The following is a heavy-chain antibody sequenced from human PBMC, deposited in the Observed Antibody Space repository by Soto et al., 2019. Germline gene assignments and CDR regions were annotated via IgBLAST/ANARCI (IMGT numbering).Heavy chain of an antibody. Sequence: QVQLVQSGAEVKKPGASVKVSCKASGYACTSYAMHWVRQAPGQRLEWMGWINAGNGNTKYSQKFQGRVTITRDTSASTAYMELSSLRSEDTAVYYCARAWYSSSSFFGYWGQGTLLTASS. D-gene: IGHD6-6*01. CDR1: GYACTSYA. V-gene: IGHV1-3*01. CDR3: ARAWYSSSSFFGY. CDR2: INAGNGNT. J-gene: IGHJ4*02.